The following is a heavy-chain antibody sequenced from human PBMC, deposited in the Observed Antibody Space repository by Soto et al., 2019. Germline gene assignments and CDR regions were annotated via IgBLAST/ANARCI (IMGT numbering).Heavy chain of an antibody. CDR3: ARTVVAAATPLYYYYGMDA. Sequence: QVQLVQSGAEVKKPESSVKVSCKASAGTFSSYAISWVRQAPGQGLEWMGGIIPMFGTPNYAQKFQGRVTISADESTRTAYMELSRLRSEDTAVYYCARTVVAAATPLYYYYGMDAWGQGTTVTVSS. CDR2: IIPMFGTP. J-gene: IGHJ6*02. D-gene: IGHD2-15*01. V-gene: IGHV1-69*12. CDR1: AGTFSSYA.